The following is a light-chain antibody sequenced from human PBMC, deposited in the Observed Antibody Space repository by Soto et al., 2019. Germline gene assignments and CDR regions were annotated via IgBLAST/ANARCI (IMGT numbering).Light chain of an antibody. J-gene: IGLJ2*01. CDR3: QSYDSSLSGSI. V-gene: IGLV1-40*01. CDR1: SSNIGAGYD. Sequence: QSVLTQPPSGSGAPVQRVTISCTGSSSNIGAGYDVHWYQQLPGTAPKLLIYGNSNRPSGVPDRFSGSKSGTTASLAITGLQAEDDADYYCQSYDSSLSGSIFGGGTKLTVL. CDR2: GNS.